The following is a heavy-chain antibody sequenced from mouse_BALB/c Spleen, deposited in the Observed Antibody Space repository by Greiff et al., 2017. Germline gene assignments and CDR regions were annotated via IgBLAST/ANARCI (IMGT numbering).Heavy chain of an antibody. Sequence: DVKLQESGPGLVKPSQSLSLTCTVTGYSITSDYAWNWIRQFPGNKLEWMGYISYSGSTSYNPSLKSRISITRDTSKNQFFLQLNSVTTEDTATYYCARELPYAMDYWGQGTSVTVSS. CDR3: ARELPYAMDY. CDR2: ISYSGST. V-gene: IGHV3-2*02. CDR1: GYSITSDYA. J-gene: IGHJ4*01.